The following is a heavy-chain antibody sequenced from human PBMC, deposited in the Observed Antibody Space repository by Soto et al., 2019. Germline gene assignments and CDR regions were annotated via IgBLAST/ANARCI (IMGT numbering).Heavy chain of an antibody. CDR3: AKGREYYYGSGPENWFDP. CDR1: GFTFSSYA. D-gene: IGHD3-10*01. CDR2: ISGSGGST. V-gene: IGHV3-23*01. Sequence: GGSLRLSCAASGFTFSSYAMSWVRQAPGKGLEWVSAISGSGGSTYYADSVKGRFTISRDNSKNTLDLQMNSLRAEDTAVYYCAKGREYYYGSGPENWFDPWGQGTLVTVSS. J-gene: IGHJ5*02.